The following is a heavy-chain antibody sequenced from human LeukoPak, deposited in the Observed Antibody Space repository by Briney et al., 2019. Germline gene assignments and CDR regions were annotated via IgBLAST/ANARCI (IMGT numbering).Heavy chain of an antibody. V-gene: IGHV3-23*01. D-gene: IGHD3-22*01. J-gene: IGHJ3*02. CDR2: ISGSGGST. CDR1: GFTFSSYA. Sequence: PGGSLRLSCAASGFTFSSYAMSWVRQAPGKGLEWVSAISGSGGSTSYADSVXGRFTISRDNSKNTLYLQMNSLRAEDTAGYYXAXXXGYDTXXXXSFDIWGQGTMVTVSS. CDR3: AXXXGYDTXXXXSFDI.